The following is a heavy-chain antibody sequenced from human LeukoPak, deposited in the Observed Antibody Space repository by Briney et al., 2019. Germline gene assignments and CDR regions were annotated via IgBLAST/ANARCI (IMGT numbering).Heavy chain of an antibody. J-gene: IGHJ5*01. D-gene: IGHD6-13*01. Sequence: GGSLRLSCAASGFTFNNYGMNWVRQAPGKGLEWVAVIWYDGSNRMYADSVKGRFTISRDISENTLYLQMNSLRAEDTAVYYCARLTSSWAFDSWGQGTLVTVSS. CDR1: GFTFNNYG. V-gene: IGHV3-33*01. CDR3: ARLTSSWAFDS. CDR2: IWYDGSNR.